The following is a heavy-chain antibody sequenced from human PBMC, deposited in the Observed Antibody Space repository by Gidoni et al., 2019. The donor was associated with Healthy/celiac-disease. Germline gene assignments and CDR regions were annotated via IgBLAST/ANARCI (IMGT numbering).Heavy chain of an antibody. Sequence: QVQLQESGPGLVKPSQTLSLPCTVPGGSISSGGYYWSWIRQHPGKGLEWIGYIYYSGSTYYNPSLKSRVTISVDTSKNQFSLKLSSVTAADTAVYYCARNFMVTRLHFGAAFDIWGQGTMVTVSS. CDR1: GGSISSGGYY. J-gene: IGHJ3*02. CDR3: ARNFMVTRLHFGAAFDI. CDR2: IYYSGST. V-gene: IGHV4-31*03. D-gene: IGHD5-18*01.